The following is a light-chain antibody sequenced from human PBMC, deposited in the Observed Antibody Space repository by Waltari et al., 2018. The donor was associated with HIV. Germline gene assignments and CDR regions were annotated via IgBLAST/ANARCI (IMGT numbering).Light chain of an antibody. CDR2: LNN. V-gene: IGLV1-40*01. CDR3: QSHDNSLGGSV. CDR1: SSNIGAPSD. J-gene: IGLJ3*02. Sequence: QSVLTQPPSLSGAPGQKVTISCTGSSSNIGAPSDVHWYQQLPETAPKLLIYLNNTRPSWVPDRFSGSRSGTSASLTITGLQAEDEAVYYCQSHDNSLGGSVFGGGTKVTVL.